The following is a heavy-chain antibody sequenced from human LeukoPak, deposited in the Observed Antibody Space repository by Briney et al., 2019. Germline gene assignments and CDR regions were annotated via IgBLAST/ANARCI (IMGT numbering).Heavy chain of an antibody. D-gene: IGHD6-13*01. CDR1: GYTFTNYT. Sequence: VASVKVSCKASGYTFTNYTINWVRQAPGQGLEWMGGIIPILGTANYAQKFQGRVTITADESTSTAYMELSSLRSEDTAVYYCARGAGCLGSSLCYYGMDVWGQGTTVTVSS. J-gene: IGHJ6*02. CDR3: ARGAGCLGSSLCYYGMDV. CDR2: IIPILGTA. V-gene: IGHV1-69*13.